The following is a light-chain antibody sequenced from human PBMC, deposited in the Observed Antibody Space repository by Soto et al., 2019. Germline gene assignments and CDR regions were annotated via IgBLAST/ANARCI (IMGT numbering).Light chain of an antibody. CDR2: EVI. J-gene: IGLJ1*01. CDR1: SSDVGGYNY. Sequence: QSALTQPPSASVSPGQSVTISCTGTSSDVGGYNYVSWYQQHPGKAPKLMIYEVIKRPSGVPDRFSGSKSGNTASLTVSGLQAEDEADYYCSSYAGGNDYVFGTGTKVTVL. V-gene: IGLV2-8*01. CDR3: SSYAGGNDYV.